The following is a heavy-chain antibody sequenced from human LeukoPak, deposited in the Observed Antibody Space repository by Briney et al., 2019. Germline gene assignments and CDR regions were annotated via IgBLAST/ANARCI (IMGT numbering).Heavy chain of an antibody. Sequence: SETLSLTCTVSGGSISSGSYYWSWIRQPAGKGLEWIGRIYTSGSTNYNPSLKSRVTISVDTSKNQFSLKLSSVTAADTAVYYCAREGYYGDYAVVDYWGQGTLVTVSS. CDR1: GGSISSGSYY. CDR2: IYTSGST. CDR3: AREGYYGDYAVVDY. J-gene: IGHJ4*02. V-gene: IGHV4-61*02. D-gene: IGHD4-17*01.